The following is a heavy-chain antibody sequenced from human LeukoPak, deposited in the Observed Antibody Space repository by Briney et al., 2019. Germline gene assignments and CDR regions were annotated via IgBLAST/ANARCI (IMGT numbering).Heavy chain of an antibody. CDR2: ITGIGDST. D-gene: IGHD4/OR15-4a*01. Sequence: GASLRLSCAASGFAFRRYAMTWVRQAPGKGLEWVSTITGIGDSTYYAESVKGRFTISRDNSNNTLYLQMNSLRAEDTAIYYCAKDQSPVLNNDYYYYYYGMDVWGQGTTVTVSS. CDR3: AKDQSPVLNNDYYYYYYGMDV. CDR1: GFAFRRYA. V-gene: IGHV3-23*01. J-gene: IGHJ6*02.